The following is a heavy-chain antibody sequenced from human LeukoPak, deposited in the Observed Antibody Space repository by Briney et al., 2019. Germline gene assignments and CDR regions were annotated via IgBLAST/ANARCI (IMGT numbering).Heavy chain of an antibody. CDR3: ARGDMVRGLYYMDV. CDR1: GYTFIGYY. Sequence: ASVNVSCKASGYTFIGYYVHWVRQAPGQGLEWMGWVNPNSGGTDYAQKFQGRITMTRETSISTAYMELNSLRPDDTAVYYCARGDMVRGLYYMDVWGRGTTVTVSS. J-gene: IGHJ6*03. V-gene: IGHV1-2*02. CDR2: VNPNSGGT. D-gene: IGHD3-10*01.